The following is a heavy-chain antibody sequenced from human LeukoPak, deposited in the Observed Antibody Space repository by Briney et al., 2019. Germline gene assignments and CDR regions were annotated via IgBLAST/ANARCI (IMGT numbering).Heavy chain of an antibody. Sequence: GGSLRLSCAASGFIFSKAWMNWVRQAPGKGLEWVGRIKSKTDGGTIDHAAPVKGRFTISRDDSKNMMYLQMNSLKTEDTAVYYCSTDYYGSGRPGFGYWGQGSLVTVSS. CDR2: IKSKTDGGTI. V-gene: IGHV3-15*07. D-gene: IGHD3-10*01. CDR1: GFIFSKAW. J-gene: IGHJ4*02. CDR3: STDYYGSGRPGFGY.